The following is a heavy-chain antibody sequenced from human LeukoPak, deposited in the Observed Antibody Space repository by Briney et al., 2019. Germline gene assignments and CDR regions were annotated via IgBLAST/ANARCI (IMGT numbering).Heavy chain of an antibody. CDR1: GFTFSNAW. CDR2: IKSKTDGGTT. V-gene: IGHV3-15*01. Sequence: GRSLRLSCAASGFTFSNAWMSWVRQAPGKGLEWVGRIKSKTDGGTTDYAAPVKGRFTISRDDSKNTLYLQMNSLKTEDTAVYYCTTSPGGDCYPDWGQGTLVTVSS. J-gene: IGHJ4*02. CDR3: TTSPGGDCYPD. D-gene: IGHD2-21*02.